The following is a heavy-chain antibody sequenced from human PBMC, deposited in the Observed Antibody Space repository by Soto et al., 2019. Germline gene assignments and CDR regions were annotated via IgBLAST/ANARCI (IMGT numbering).Heavy chain of an antibody. Sequence: QSQTLSLTCAISGDSVSSNSAAWNWIRQSPSRGLEWLGRTYYRSKWYNDYAVSVKSRITINPDTSKNQFSLQLNSVTPEDTAVYYCAREVTMVRGVPDNWFDPWGQGTLVTVSS. D-gene: IGHD3-10*01. CDR2: TYYRSKWYN. V-gene: IGHV6-1*01. CDR3: AREVTMVRGVPDNWFDP. CDR1: GDSVSSNSAA. J-gene: IGHJ5*02.